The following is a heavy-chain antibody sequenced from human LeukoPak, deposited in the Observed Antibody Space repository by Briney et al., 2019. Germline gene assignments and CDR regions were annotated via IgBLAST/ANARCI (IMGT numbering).Heavy chain of an antibody. Sequence: GASVKVSCKASGYTFTGYFMHWVRQAPGQGFEWMGWIDPNSGGTNYAQNFQGRVTMTRDTSISTAYMELSRLRSDDTAVYYCARVWVTGSYGLDLGHWGQGTLVTVSS. CDR2: IDPNSGGT. J-gene: IGHJ4*02. D-gene: IGHD1-26*01. CDR1: GYTFTGYF. V-gene: IGHV1-2*02. CDR3: ARVWVTGSYGLDLGH.